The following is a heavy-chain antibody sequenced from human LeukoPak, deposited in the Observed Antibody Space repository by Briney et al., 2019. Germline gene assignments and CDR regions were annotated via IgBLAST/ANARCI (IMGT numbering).Heavy chain of an antibody. J-gene: IGHJ5*02. D-gene: IGHD2-2*01. CDR3: ATVYCSSTSCKLSWFDP. V-gene: IGHV1-24*01. CDR1: GYTLTELS. CDR2: FAPEDGET. Sequence: ASVKVSCKVSGYTLTELSMHWVRQAPGKGLEWMGGFAPEDGETIYAQKFQGRVTMTEDTSTDTAYMELSSLRSEDTAVYYCATVYCSSTSCKLSWFDPWGQGTLVTVSS.